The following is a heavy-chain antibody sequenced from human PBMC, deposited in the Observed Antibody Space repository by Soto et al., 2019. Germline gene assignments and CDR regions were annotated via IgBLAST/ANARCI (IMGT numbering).Heavy chain of an antibody. D-gene: IGHD1-26*01. V-gene: IGHV3-72*01. Sequence: EAQLVESGGGLVQPGGSLRLSCAVSGFTFSDHYMDWVRQAPGKGLEWVGRIRNRANSYTTEYAASVKGRFIISRDDSKNSLYLQMNSLKTEDTAMYYCGRRGTSGSVGLDYWGQGTLVTVSS. CDR2: IRNRANSYTT. CDR3: GRRGTSGSVGLDY. J-gene: IGHJ4*02. CDR1: GFTFSDHY.